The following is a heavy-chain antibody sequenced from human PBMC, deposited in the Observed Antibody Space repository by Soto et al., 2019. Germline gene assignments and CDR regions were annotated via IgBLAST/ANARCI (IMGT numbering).Heavy chain of an antibody. CDR2: INHSGST. CDR1: GGSFSGYY. J-gene: IGHJ4*02. CDR3: ARGTRGYSSGWYDY. Sequence: SETLSLTCAVYGGSFSGYYWSWIRQPPGKGLEWIGEINHSGSTNYNPSLKSRVTISVDTSKNQFSLKLSSVTAADTAVYYCARGTRGYSSGWYDYWGREPWSPSPQ. D-gene: IGHD6-19*01. V-gene: IGHV4-34*01.